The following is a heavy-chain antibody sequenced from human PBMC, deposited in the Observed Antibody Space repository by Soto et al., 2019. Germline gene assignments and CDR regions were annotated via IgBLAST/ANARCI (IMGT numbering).Heavy chain of an antibody. V-gene: IGHV1-69*12. CDR3: AREIAALGVHF. CDR2: IVPSFGMA. J-gene: IGHJ4*02. D-gene: IGHD2-21*01. CDR1: GGNFKNYG. Sequence: QVQLVQSGAEVKKPGSSVRVSCKTSGGNFKNYGLSWVRQAPGRGLEWMGGIVPSFGMANYGQIFQGRVTITADESTNTVYMELSSLKFEDTAIYYCAREIAALGVHFWGQGTLVTVSS.